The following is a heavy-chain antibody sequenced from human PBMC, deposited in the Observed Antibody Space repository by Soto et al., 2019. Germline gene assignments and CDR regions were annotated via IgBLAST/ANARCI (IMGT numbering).Heavy chain of an antibody. D-gene: IGHD3-22*01. CDR2: ISYDGSNK. Sequence: PGGSLRLSCEASVFTFSSYAMHWVRQAPGKGLEWVVVISYDGSNKYYADSVKGRFTISRDNSKNTLYLQMNSLRAEDTAVYYCAREAEWLLLRKPTNYYYYGMDVWGQGTTVTVSS. J-gene: IGHJ6*02. V-gene: IGHV3-30-3*01. CDR1: VFTFSSYA. CDR3: AREAEWLLLRKPTNYYYYGMDV.